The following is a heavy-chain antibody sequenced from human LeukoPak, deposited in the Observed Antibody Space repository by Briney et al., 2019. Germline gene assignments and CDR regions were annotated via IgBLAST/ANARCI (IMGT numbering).Heavy chain of an antibody. CDR3: AVGYGTLDY. J-gene: IGHJ4*02. D-gene: IGHD5-18*01. CDR2: IKHDGSER. Sequence: GGSLRLSCASSGFTFSNYWMSWVRQAPGKGLEWVANIKHDGSERYYVDSVEGRFTISRDNDNNSLFLQMNSLRAEDTAVYYCAVGYGTLDYWGQGTLVTVSS. V-gene: IGHV3-7*01. CDR1: GFTFSNYW.